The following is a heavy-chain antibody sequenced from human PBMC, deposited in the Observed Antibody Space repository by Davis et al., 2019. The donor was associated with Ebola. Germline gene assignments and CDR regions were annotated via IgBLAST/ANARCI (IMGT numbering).Heavy chain of an antibody. V-gene: IGHV1-2*02. Sequence: AASVKVSCKASGYTFTNYFMHWVRQAPGQGLEWMGWINPNSGGTNYAQKFEGRVTMTRDTSISTAYMELSRLRSDDTAVYYCARDRPYYDILTGYYNGRWFDPWGQGTLVTVSS. CDR1: GYTFTNYF. CDR2: INPNSGGT. D-gene: IGHD3-9*01. J-gene: IGHJ5*02. CDR3: ARDRPYYDILTGYYNGRWFDP.